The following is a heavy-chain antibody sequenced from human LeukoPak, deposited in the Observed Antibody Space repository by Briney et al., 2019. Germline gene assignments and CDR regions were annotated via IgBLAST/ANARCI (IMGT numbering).Heavy chain of an antibody. CDR3: ARAGVYCSGSTCFLY. CDR1: GYTFTSFA. J-gene: IGHJ4*02. D-gene: IGHD2-15*01. CDR2: INTNTGNP. V-gene: IGHV7-4-1*02. Sequence: GASVKVSCKASGYTFTSFAINWVRQAPGQGLEWMGWINTNTGNPTYAQGFTGRFVFSLDTSVTTAYLQISSLKAEDTAVYCARAGVYCSGSTCFLYWGQGTLVTVSS.